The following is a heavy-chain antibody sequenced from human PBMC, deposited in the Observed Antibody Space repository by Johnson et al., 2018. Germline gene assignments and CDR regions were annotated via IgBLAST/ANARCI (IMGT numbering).Heavy chain of an antibody. CDR1: GFTFSSYG. D-gene: IGHD3-10*01. J-gene: IGHJ3*01. V-gene: IGHV3-30*18. CDR2: ISFDGSNQ. Sequence: VQLLESGGGVVQXGRSLRLSCAASGFTFSSYGMHWVRQAPGKGLEWVAFISFDGSNQYYADSVKGRFTISREKSNSTLYLQMNSLRTEDTAVYYCAKGFLRDTFDVWGQGTMVIVSS. CDR3: AKGFLRDTFDV.